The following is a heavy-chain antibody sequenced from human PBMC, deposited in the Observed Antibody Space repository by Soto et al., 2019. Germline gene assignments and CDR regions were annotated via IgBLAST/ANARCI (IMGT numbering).Heavy chain of an antibody. Sequence: EVQLLESGGGLVQPGGSLRLSCAASGFTFNNYAISWVRQAPGKGLEWVSTITGSGDSAYYADSVKGRFISSRDNSKNTLYMQMRSLGAEDSAIYYCAKGRGTNYCSRMDVWGGGPTVTVSS. CDR1: GFTFNNYA. D-gene: IGHD1-26*01. V-gene: IGHV3-23*01. CDR2: ITGSGDSA. CDR3: AKGRGTNYCSRMDV. J-gene: IGHJ6*03.